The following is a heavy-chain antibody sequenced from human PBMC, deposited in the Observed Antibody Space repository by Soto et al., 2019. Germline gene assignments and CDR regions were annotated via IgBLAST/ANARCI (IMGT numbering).Heavy chain of an antibody. CDR1: GFPFSNYA. CDR2: ISGSGGRS. Sequence: GGSLRLSSASSGFPFSNYAMTWVRQGTGKGLEWVSGISGSGGRSYYADSVKGRFTISRDNSKSTLYLQMNSLRAEDTAVYYCAKAYFVWSSEQPYYFDYWGQGTLVTVSS. J-gene: IGHJ4*02. CDR3: AKAYFVWSSEQPYYFDY. D-gene: IGHD3-16*01. V-gene: IGHV3-23*01.